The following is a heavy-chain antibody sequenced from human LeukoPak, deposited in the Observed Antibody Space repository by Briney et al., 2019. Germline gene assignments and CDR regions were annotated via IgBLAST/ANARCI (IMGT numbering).Heavy chain of an antibody. J-gene: IGHJ3*02. D-gene: IGHD2-21*01. V-gene: IGHV4-59*08. Sequence: SETLSLTCTVSGGSISPFYWSWIRQPPGKGLEWIAYIYYSGSTNYNPSLKSRVTTSVDTSKKQFSLKLRSVTAADTAVYYCARSVSWGLLVRDDAFDIWGQGTMVTVSS. CDR3: ARSVSWGLLVRDDAFDI. CDR1: GGSISPFY. CDR2: IYYSGST.